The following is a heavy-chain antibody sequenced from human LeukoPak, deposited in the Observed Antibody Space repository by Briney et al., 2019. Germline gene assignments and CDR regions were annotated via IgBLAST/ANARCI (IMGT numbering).Heavy chain of an antibody. D-gene: IGHD3-3*01. CDR3: ARDWRRGVFKPWYCDL. Sequence: SETLSLTCTVSGGSISSGDYYWGWIRQPPGKGLEWIGYIYYSGSTYYNPSLKSRVTISVDTSKNQFSLKLSSVTAADTAVYYCARDWRRGVFKPWYCDLWGRATLATVSS. J-gene: IGHJ2*01. CDR1: GGSISSGDYY. CDR2: IYYSGST. V-gene: IGHV4-30-4*01.